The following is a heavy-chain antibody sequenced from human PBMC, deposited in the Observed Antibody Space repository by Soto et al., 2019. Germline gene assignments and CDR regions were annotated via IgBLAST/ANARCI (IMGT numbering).Heavy chain of an antibody. V-gene: IGHV3-21*01. CDR2: ISSSSSYI. CDR1: GFTFSSYS. CDR3: ARDRDIVAIPTDY. Sequence: GGSLRLSCAASGFTFSSYSMNWVRQAPGKGLEWVSSISSSSSYIYYADSVKGRSTISRDNAKNSLYLQMNSLRAEDTAVYYCARDRDIVAIPTDYWGQGTLVTVSS. J-gene: IGHJ4*02. D-gene: IGHD5-12*01.